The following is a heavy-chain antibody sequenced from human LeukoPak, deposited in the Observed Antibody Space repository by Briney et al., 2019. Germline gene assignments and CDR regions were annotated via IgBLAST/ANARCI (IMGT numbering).Heavy chain of an antibody. V-gene: IGHV3-30-3*01. J-gene: IGHJ4*02. CDR2: TSSDLNVK. CDR3: AREGYYGSGSPPSLYFDY. Sequence: GGSLGLSCAASGFTFRNYVIHWVRQAPGKGLEWVAVTSSDLNVKLYADSVKGRFTISRDNSRSALYLQMNSLRPEDTAIYYCAREGYYGSGSPPSLYFDYWGQGTLVTVSS. CDR1: GFTFRNYV. D-gene: IGHD3-10*01.